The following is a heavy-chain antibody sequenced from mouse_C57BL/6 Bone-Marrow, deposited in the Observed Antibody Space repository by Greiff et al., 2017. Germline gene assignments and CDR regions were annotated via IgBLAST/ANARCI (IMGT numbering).Heavy chain of an antibody. V-gene: IGHV1-15*01. Sequence: QVQLQQSGAALVRPGASVTLSCKASGYTFTDYEMHWVKQTPVPGLEWIGAIDPETGGTAYNQKFNGKAILTADKSSSTAYMVLRILTSEDSAVYYCTRDLLWSPFDYSGQGTTLTVFS. D-gene: IGHD2-1*01. J-gene: IGHJ2*01. CDR3: TRDLLWSPFDY. CDR2: IDPETGGT. CDR1: GYTFTDYE.